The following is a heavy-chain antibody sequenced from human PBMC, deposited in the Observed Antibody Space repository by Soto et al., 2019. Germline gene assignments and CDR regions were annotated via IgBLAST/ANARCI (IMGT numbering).Heavy chain of an antibody. CDR2: ISYDGSNK. CDR1: GFTFSSYG. CDR3: AKALRAARRTGYYGMDV. Sequence: VGSLRLSCAASGFTFSSYGMHWVRQAPGKGLEWVAVISYDGSNKYYADSVKGRFTISRDNSKNTLYLQMNSLRAEDTAVYYCAKALRAARRTGYYGMDVWGQGTTVTVSS. D-gene: IGHD6-6*01. J-gene: IGHJ6*02. V-gene: IGHV3-30*18.